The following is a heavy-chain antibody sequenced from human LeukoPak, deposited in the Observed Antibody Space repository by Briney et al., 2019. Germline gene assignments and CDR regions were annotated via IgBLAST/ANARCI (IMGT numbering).Heavy chain of an antibody. CDR3: ARGSMVMDGYSSGWYGYYYYYMDV. V-gene: IGHV4-34*01. CDR2: INHSGST. Sequence: SETLSLTCTVSGGSISSYYWSWIRQPPGKGLEWIGEINHSGSTNYNPSLKSRVTISVDTSKNQFSLKLSSVTAADTAVYYCARGSMVMDGYSSGWYGYYYYYMDVWGKGTTVTVSS. J-gene: IGHJ6*03. D-gene: IGHD6-19*01. CDR1: GGSISSYY.